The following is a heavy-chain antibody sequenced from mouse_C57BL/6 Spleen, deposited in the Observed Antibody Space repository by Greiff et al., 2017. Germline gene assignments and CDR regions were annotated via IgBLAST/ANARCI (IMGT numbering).Heavy chain of an antibody. CDR3: AGVPYGNYWYFDV. V-gene: IGHV5-16*01. CDR1: GFTFSDYY. J-gene: IGHJ1*03. Sequence: EVHLVESEGGLVQPGSSMKLSCTASGFTFSDYYMAWVRQVPEKGLEWVANINYDGSSTYYLDSLKSRVIISRDNAKNILNLQLSSLKSEDTATYYCAGVPYGNYWYFDVWGTGTTVTVSS. D-gene: IGHD2-1*01. CDR2: INYDGSST.